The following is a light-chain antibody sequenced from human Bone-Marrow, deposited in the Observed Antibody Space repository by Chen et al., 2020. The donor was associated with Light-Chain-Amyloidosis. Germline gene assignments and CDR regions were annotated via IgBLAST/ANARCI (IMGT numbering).Light chain of an antibody. CDR1: SSDIGGYNY. CDR2: DVT. CDR3: SSYTTTSAPLI. Sequence: QSALTQPASVSGSPGQSITISCTGTSSDIGGYNYVFWYQQHPGRAPTLMIYDVTNRPSGVSNRLSGSKSGNTASLTISGLQAEDEADYYCSSYTTTSAPLIFGGGTKLTVL. J-gene: IGLJ2*01. V-gene: IGLV2-14*03.